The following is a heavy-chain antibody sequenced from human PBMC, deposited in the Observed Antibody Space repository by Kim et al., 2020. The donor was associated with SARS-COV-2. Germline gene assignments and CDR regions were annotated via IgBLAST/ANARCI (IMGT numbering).Heavy chain of an antibody. CDR3: ATGAAAGKSNWFDP. V-gene: IGHV1-24*01. D-gene: IGHD6-13*01. J-gene: IGHJ5*02. Sequence: SQKYKGRVTITAETSADTAYMELSSLRSEDTAVYYCATGAAAGKSNWFDPWGQGTLVTVSS.